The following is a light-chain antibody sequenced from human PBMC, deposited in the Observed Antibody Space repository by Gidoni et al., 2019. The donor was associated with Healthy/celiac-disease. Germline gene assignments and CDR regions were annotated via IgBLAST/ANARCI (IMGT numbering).Light chain of an antibody. CDR2: GAS. V-gene: IGKV3-15*01. CDR3: QQYNNWPPYT. Sequence: EIVMTQSPATLSVSPGERATLSCRASQSVSSNLAWYQQKPGQAPRLLIYGASTRATGNPARGSGSGSGTECTLTISSLQSEDFEVDYCQQYNNWPPYTFXQXTKLEIK. J-gene: IGKJ2*01. CDR1: QSVSSN.